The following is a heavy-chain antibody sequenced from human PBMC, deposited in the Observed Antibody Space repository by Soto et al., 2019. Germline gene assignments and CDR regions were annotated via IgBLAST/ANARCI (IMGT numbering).Heavy chain of an antibody. CDR2: IWYDGSNK. V-gene: IGHV3-33*01. J-gene: IGHJ4*02. CDR3: AREMAFGDGGDY. Sequence: QVQLVESGGGVVQPGRSLRLSCAASGFTFSSYGMHWVRQAPGKGLEWVAVIWYDGSNKYYADSVKGRFTISRHNSKNTLYLQMNSLRAEDTAVYYWAREMAFGDGGDYWGQGTLVSVSS. D-gene: IGHD3-10*01. CDR1: GFTFSSYG.